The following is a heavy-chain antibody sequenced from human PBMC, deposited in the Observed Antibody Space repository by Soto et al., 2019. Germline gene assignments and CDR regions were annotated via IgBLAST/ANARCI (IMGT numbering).Heavy chain of an antibody. CDR1: GGSFSGYY. V-gene: IGHV4-34*01. J-gene: IGHJ6*02. CDR3: ARGPYRIAKYYYYGMDV. CDR2: INHSGST. Sequence: SETLSLTCAVYGGSFSGYYWSWIRQPPGKGLEWIGEINHSGSTNYNPSLKSRVTISVDTSKNQFSLKLSSVTAADTAVYYCARGPYRIAKYYYYGMDVWGQGTTVTAP. D-gene: IGHD6-13*01.